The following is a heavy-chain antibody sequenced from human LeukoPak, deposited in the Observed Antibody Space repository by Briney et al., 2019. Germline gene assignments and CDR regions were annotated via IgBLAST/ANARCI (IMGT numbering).Heavy chain of an antibody. J-gene: IGHJ4*02. D-gene: IGHD3-10*01. V-gene: IGHV1-69*06. Sequence: SVKVSCKASGGTFSSYAISWVRQAPEQGLEWLGGFIPIFGTANYAQKFQGRVTITADKSTSTAYMELSSLRSEDTAVYYCAREARITMVRGVIPTFDYWGQGTLVTVSS. CDR1: GGTFSSYA. CDR3: AREARITMVRGVIPTFDY. CDR2: FIPIFGTA.